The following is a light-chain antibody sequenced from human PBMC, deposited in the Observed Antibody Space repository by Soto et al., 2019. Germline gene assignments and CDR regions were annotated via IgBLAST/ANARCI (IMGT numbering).Light chain of an antibody. CDR2: EVT. CDR3: SSYAGSNNFVV. Sequence: QSALTHPPSASGSPGQSVTISCTGTSSDIGGYNYVSWYQQHPGKAPKLMIYEVTKRPSGVPDRFSGSKSGNMASLTVSGLQAEDDADYYCSSYAGSNNFVVFGGGTQLTVL. V-gene: IGLV2-8*01. J-gene: IGLJ2*01. CDR1: SSDIGGYNY.